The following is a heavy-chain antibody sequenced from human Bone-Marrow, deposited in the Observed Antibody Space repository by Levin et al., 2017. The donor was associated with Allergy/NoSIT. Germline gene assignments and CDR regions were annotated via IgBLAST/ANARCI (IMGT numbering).Heavy chain of an antibody. CDR1: GYTFTGYY. CDR2: INPNSGGT. V-gene: IGHV1-2*06. Sequence: GASVKVSCKASGYTFTGYYMHWVRQAPGQGLEWMGRINPNSGGTNYAQKFQGRVTMTRDTSISTAYMELSRLRSDDTAVYYCARGTYCSSTSCYPYYMDVWGKGTTVTVSS. CDR3: ARGTYCSSTSCYPYYMDV. J-gene: IGHJ6*03. D-gene: IGHD2-2*01.